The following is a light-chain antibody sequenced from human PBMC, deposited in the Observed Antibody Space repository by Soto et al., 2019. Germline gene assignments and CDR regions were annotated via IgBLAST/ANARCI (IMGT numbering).Light chain of an antibody. V-gene: IGKV1-5*03. CDR3: QQYNDYSWT. Sequence: DIQMTQSPSTLSASVGDRVAITCRASQSISIWLAWYQQKPGKAPKLLIYKASSLESGVPSRFSGSGPGTEFTLTISSLQPDDFATYSCQQYNDYSWTFGQGTKVEIK. CDR1: QSISIW. J-gene: IGKJ1*01. CDR2: KAS.